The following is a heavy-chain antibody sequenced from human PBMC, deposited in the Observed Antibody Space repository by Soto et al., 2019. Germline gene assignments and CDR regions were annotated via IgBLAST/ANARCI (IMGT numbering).Heavy chain of an antibody. CDR2: ISYDGSNK. CDR1: GFTFSNYG. J-gene: IGHJ5*02. Sequence: QVQLVESGGGVVQPGRSLRLSCAASGFTFSNYGMHWVRQAPGKGLEWVAVISYDGSNKYYADSVKGRFSISGDNSKNTLYLQMNSLRAEDTAVYYCAKGDWFDPWGQGTLVTVSS. V-gene: IGHV3-30*18. CDR3: AKGDWFDP.